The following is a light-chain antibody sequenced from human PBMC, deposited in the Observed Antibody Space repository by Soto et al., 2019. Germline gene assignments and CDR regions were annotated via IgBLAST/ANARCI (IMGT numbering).Light chain of an antibody. CDR1: TSNIGGNT. Sequence: QSVLPQPPSTSGTPGQRVTISCSGSTSNIGGNTVNWYQQLPGTAPKLLIFSSNQRPSGVPDRFSGSKSGTSASLAISGLQSEDEADYYCAAWDDSLNVVFGGGTKLTVL. J-gene: IGLJ2*01. CDR2: SSN. V-gene: IGLV1-44*01. CDR3: AAWDDSLNVV.